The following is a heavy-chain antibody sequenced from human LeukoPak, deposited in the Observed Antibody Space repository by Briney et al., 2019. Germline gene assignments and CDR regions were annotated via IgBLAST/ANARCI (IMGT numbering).Heavy chain of an antibody. CDR1: GYTFTDYY. V-gene: IGHV1-69-2*01. CDR2: VDPEDGET. CDR3: ARDHCIVGICYWFDP. Sequence: ASVKVSCKAFGYTFTDYYIHWVKEAPGKGLEWMGRVDPEDGETTYAEKFQGRVTITADTSTDTAYMELNNLRSEDAAVYYCARDHCIVGICYWFDPWGQGTLVTVSS. D-gene: IGHD2-15*01. J-gene: IGHJ5*02.